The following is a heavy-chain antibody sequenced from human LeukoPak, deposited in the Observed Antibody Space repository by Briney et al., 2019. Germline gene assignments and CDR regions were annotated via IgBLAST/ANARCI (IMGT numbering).Heavy chain of an antibody. CDR3: ARGLRIQLWLQLGWFDP. CDR1: GGSFSGYY. D-gene: IGHD5-18*01. Sequence: PSETLSLTCAVSGGSFSGYYWSWIRQPPGKGLEWIGEINHSGSTNYNPSLKSRVTISVDTSKNQFSLKLSSVTAADTAVYYCARGLRIQLWLQLGWFDPWGQGTLVTVSS. V-gene: IGHV4-34*01. CDR2: INHSGST. J-gene: IGHJ5*02.